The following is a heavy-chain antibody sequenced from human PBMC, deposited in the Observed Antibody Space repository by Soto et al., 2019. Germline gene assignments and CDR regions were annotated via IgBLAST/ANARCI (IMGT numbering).Heavy chain of an antibody. J-gene: IGHJ4*02. Sequence: GGSLRLSCAASGFTFSSYAMSWVRQAPGKGLEWVSVISGSGGSTYYADSVKGRFTISRDNSKNTLYLQMNSLRAEDTAVYYCAKDREYGDFFDYWGQGTLVTVSS. V-gene: IGHV3-23*01. CDR1: GFTFSSYA. CDR2: ISGSGGST. D-gene: IGHD4-17*01. CDR3: AKDREYGDFFDY.